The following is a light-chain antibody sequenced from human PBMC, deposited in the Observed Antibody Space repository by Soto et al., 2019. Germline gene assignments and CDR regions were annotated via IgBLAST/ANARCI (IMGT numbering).Light chain of an antibody. CDR2: GAS. CDR1: QSVDNNY. CDR3: HQYGGSVFA. Sequence: VLTQSPGTLSLSPGERATLFCRTSQSVDNNYLAWYQQKRGRAPTLLIYGASSRATGIPERFSGSGSGTDLTLTISRLEPEDFAMYYCHQYGGSVFAFGPGTKVDFK. V-gene: IGKV3-20*01. J-gene: IGKJ3*01.